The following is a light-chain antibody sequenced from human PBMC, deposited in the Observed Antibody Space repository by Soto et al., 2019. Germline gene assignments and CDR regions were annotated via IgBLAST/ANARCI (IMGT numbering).Light chain of an antibody. CDR2: GNN. J-gene: IGLJ2*01. CDR1: SSNIGAGYD. V-gene: IGLV1-40*01. Sequence: QSALTQPPSVSGAPGQRVTISCTGSSSNIGAGYDVHWYQLLPGTAPKLLIYGNNNRPSGVPDRFSGSKSGTSASLAITGLQAEDEADYYCQSYDSSLSGCVVFGGGTKVTVL. CDR3: QSYDSSLSGCVV.